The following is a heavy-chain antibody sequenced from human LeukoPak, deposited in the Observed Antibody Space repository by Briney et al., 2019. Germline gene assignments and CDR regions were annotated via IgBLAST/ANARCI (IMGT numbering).Heavy chain of an antibody. CDR3: AKKLFNSATLGDY. CDR2: IKQDGSEK. Sequence: GGSLRLSCAASGFTFSSYWMSWVRQAPGKGLEWVANIKQDGSEKHYVDSVKGRFTISRDNAKNSLYLQMNSLRAEDTAVYYCAKKLFNSATLGDYWGQGTLVTVSS. V-gene: IGHV3-7*03. J-gene: IGHJ4*02. D-gene: IGHD6-25*01. CDR1: GFTFSSYW.